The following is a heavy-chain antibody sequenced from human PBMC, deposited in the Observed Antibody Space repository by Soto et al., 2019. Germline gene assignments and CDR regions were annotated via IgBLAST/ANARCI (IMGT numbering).Heavy chain of an antibody. J-gene: IGHJ4*02. CDR2: ISYDGSKE. CDR3: ARDLGIAAAETFDY. D-gene: IGHD6-13*01. Sequence: GGSLRLSCAASGFTFSSYAMHWVRQAPGKGPEWVAVISYDGSKEYYADSVKGRFTISRDDSKNTLYLQMNSLRAEDTAVYYCARDLGIAAAETFDYWGQGTLVTVSS. CDR1: GFTFSSYA. V-gene: IGHV3-30*01.